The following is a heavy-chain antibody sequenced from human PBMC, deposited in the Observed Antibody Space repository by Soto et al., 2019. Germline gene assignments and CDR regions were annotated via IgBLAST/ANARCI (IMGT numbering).Heavy chain of an antibody. D-gene: IGHD3-22*01. V-gene: IGHV1-46*04. CDR2: INPNGGST. J-gene: IGHJ4*02. Sequence: QVQLVQSGAEVKNPGASVTVSCRASGYTFTSYYIHWVRQAPGQGLEWMAIINPNGGSTNYAQRLQGRVTVTRDTSTSIVYMELSSLRSEDTAVYYCSRGLGSGDYWGQGTLVTVSS. CDR1: GYTFTSYY. CDR3: SRGLGSGDY.